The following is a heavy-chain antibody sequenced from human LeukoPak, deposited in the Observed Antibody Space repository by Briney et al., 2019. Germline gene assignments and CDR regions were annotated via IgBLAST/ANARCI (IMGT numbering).Heavy chain of an antibody. Sequence: SVTVSCKASGGTFSSYAISWVRQAPGEGLEWMGGIIPIFGTANYAQKFQGRVTITTDESTSTAYMELSILRSEDTAVYYCARDQYQDCSSTSCYRGWFDPWGQGTLVTVSS. V-gene: IGHV1-69*05. CDR2: IIPIFGTA. D-gene: IGHD2-2*01. CDR1: GGTFSSYA. J-gene: IGHJ5*02. CDR3: ARDQYQDCSSTSCYRGWFDP.